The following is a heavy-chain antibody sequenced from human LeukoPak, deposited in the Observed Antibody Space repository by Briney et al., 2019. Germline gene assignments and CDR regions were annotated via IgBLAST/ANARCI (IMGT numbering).Heavy chain of an antibody. D-gene: IGHD5-18*01. Sequence: GSLRLSCAASGFIFSNYNMNWVRQTPGKGLEWLSHISSSSGTIYYADSVKGRFTISGDNAKNSLYLQMNSLRAEDTAVYYCARALGYSYGYAVDYWGQGTLVTVSS. CDR2: ISSSSGTI. J-gene: IGHJ4*02. CDR3: ARALGYSYGYAVDY. V-gene: IGHV3-48*01. CDR1: GFIFSNYN.